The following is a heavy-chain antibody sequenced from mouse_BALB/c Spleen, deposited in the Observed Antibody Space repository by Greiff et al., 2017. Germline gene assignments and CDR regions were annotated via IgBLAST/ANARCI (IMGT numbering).Heavy chain of an antibody. Sequence: EVKVEESGGGLVQPGGSRKLSCAASGFTFSSFGMHWVRQAPEKGLEWVAYISSGSSTIYYADTVKGRFTISRDNPKNTLFLQMTSLRSEDTAMYYCARGDYGSSPAWFAYWGQGTLVTVSA. CDR2: ISSGSSTI. J-gene: IGHJ3*01. V-gene: IGHV5-17*02. CDR1: GFTFSSFG. D-gene: IGHD1-1*01. CDR3: ARGDYGSSPAWFAY.